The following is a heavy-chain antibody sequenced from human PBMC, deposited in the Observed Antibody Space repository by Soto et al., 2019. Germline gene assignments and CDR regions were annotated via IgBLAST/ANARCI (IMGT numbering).Heavy chain of an antibody. Sequence: VQLLESGGGLVQPGGSLRLSCAASEFTFSNYAMTWVRQAPGKGLEWVSRINGNADNSDYADSVKGRFTISRDNAMNRLYLQMDSLRADDTGVYYCVRDFRGAVAGSEFDHWGQGTLVTVSS. V-gene: IGHV3-23*01. J-gene: IGHJ4*02. D-gene: IGHD6-19*01. CDR3: VRDFRGAVAGSEFDH. CDR2: INGNADNS. CDR1: EFTFSNYA.